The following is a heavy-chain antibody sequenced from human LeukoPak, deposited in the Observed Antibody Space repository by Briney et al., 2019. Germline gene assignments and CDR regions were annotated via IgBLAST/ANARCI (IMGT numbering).Heavy chain of an antibody. CDR1: GYTFTSYA. Sequence: GASVKVSCKASGYTFTSYAMHWVRQAPGQRLEWMGWINAGNGNTEYSQKFQGRVTITRDTSASTAYMELSSLRSEDTAVYYCARLGYSYGTETFDYWGQGTLVTVSS. CDR3: ARLGYSYGTETFDY. J-gene: IGHJ4*02. CDR2: INAGNGNT. D-gene: IGHD5-18*01. V-gene: IGHV1-3*01.